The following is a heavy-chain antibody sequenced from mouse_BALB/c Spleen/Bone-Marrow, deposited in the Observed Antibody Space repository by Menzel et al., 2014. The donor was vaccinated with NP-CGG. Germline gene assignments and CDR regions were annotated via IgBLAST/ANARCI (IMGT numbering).Heavy chain of an antibody. V-gene: IGHV1S81*02. CDR3: TRGFAY. CDR1: GYTFTSYY. J-gene: IGHJ3*01. Sequence: VQLQQSGAELVKPGASVKLSCKASGYTFTSYYMYWVKQRPGQGLEWIGEINPSNGGTNFSEKFKSKATLTVDKSSSTAYMQLSSLTSEDSAVYYCTRGFAYWGQGTLVTVSA. CDR2: INPSNGGT.